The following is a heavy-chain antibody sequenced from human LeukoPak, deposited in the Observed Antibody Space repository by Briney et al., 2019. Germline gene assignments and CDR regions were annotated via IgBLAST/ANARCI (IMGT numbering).Heavy chain of an antibody. Sequence: SETLSLTCTVSGGSISSGSYYWSWIRQPAGKGLEWIGRIYTSGSTNYNPSLKSRVTISVDTSKNQFSLKLSSVTAADTAVYYCARALVLRYFDWSLTTPRLAPDAFDIWGQGTMLTVSS. CDR2: IYTSGST. V-gene: IGHV4-61*02. CDR1: GGSISSGSYY. CDR3: ARALVLRYFDWSLTTPRLAPDAFDI. J-gene: IGHJ3*02. D-gene: IGHD3-9*01.